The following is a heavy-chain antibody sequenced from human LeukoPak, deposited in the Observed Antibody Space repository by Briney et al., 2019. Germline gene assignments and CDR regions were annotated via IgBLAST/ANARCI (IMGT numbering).Heavy chain of an antibody. V-gene: IGHV1-69*06. Sequence: SVKVSCKASGGTFISYAISWVRQAPGQGLEWMGGIIPIFGTANYAQKFQGRVTITADKSTSTAYMELGSLRSEDTAVYYCARGSMVRGVILLDLWGKGTTVTVSS. CDR1: GGTFISYA. J-gene: IGHJ6*04. CDR3: ARGSMVRGVILLDL. D-gene: IGHD3-10*01. CDR2: IIPIFGTA.